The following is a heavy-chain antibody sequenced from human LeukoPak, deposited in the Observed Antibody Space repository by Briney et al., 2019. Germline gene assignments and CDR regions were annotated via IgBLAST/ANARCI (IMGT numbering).Heavy chain of an antibody. V-gene: IGHV1-8*01. CDR3: ARALRDYYGSGSYSPPDYYFDY. CDR1: GYTFTSYD. J-gene: IGHJ4*02. D-gene: IGHD3-10*01. Sequence: ASVKVSCKASGYTFTSYDFNWVRQATGQGLEWMGWMNPNSGNTGYAQKFQGRVTMTRNTSISTAYMGLSSLRSEDTAVYYCARALRDYYGSGSYSPPDYYFDYWGQGTLVTVSS. CDR2: MNPNSGNT.